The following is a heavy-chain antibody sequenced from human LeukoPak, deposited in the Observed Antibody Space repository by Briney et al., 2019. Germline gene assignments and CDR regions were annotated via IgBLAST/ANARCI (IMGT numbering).Heavy chain of an antibody. CDR3: ARSCIAARYGSWFDP. V-gene: IGHV1-2*02. CDR2: INPNSGST. Sequence: ASVKVSCKASGYTFTGYYMHWVRQAPGQGLEWMGWINPNSGSTNYAQKFQGRVTMTRDTSISTAYMELSRLRSDDTAVYYCARSCIAARYGSWFDPWGQGTLVTVSS. CDR1: GYTFTGYY. J-gene: IGHJ5*02. D-gene: IGHD6-13*01.